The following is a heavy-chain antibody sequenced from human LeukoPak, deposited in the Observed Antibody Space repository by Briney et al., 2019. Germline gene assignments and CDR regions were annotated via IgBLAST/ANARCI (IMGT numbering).Heavy chain of an antibody. CDR1: GFTFSSSA. V-gene: IGHV3-23*01. J-gene: IGHJ4*02. D-gene: IGHD3-3*01. CDR3: ATIRPYDFGSGYYHAHFDC. Sequence: GGSLRLSCSASGFTFSSSAMSSVRQAPGKGLEWVSAISGSGGSTYYADSVKGRFTISRDNSKNTLYLQMNSLRAEDTAVYSCATIRPYDFGSGYYHAHFDCGGQGTLVTVSS. CDR2: ISGSGGST.